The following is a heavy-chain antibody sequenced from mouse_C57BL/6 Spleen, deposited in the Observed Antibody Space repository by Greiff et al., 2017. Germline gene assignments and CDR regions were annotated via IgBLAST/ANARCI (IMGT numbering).Heavy chain of an antibody. Sequence: ESGPGLVKPSQSLSLTCSVTGYSITSGYYWNWIRQFPGNKLEWMGYISYDGSNNYNPSLKNRISITRDTSKNQFFLKLNSVTTEDTATYYCVIYYDYAFAYWGQGTLVTVSA. J-gene: IGHJ3*01. CDR2: ISYDGSN. D-gene: IGHD2-4*01. CDR1: GYSITSGYY. CDR3: VIYYDYAFAY. V-gene: IGHV3-6*01.